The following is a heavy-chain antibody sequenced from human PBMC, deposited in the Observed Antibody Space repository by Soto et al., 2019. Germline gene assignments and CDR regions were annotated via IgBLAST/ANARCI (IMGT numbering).Heavy chain of an antibody. Sequence: TRSLTCSVAACCSSSVVYYWSWIRQHPGKGLEWIGYIYYSGFTYYNPSLKSRVTISVDTSKNQFSLKLSSVTAADTAVYYCARSVFPWGQGTLVTVS. CDR3: ARSVFP. CDR2: IYYSGFT. CDR1: ACCSSSVVYY. V-gene: IGHV4-31*03. J-gene: IGHJ5*02.